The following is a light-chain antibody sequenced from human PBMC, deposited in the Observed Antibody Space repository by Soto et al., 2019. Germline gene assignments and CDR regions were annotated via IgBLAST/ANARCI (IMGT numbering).Light chain of an antibody. CDR3: QQTYSNLWT. Sequence: DIQLTQSPSSLSASVGDTVTITFRASQTVIRYLNWYQQKSGTAPKLLIYAASTLHTGVPSRFSGRGSGTDFTLTINNLQREDFADYFCQQTYSNLWTFGQGTKVDIK. CDR2: AAS. J-gene: IGKJ1*01. V-gene: IGKV1-39*01. CDR1: QTVIRY.